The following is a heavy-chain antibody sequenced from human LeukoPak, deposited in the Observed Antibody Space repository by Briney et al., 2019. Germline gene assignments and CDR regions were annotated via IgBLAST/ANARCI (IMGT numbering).Heavy chain of an antibody. CDR3: ASREYDSSGYYLYYFDY. J-gene: IGHJ4*02. CDR1: GDSFSSCA. Sequence: ASVKVSCKASGDSFSSCAFSWVRQAPGQGLEWMGRIIPILDTANYAQNFQGRVTITADKSTSTVYMEVSSLRSEDTAVYYCASREYDSSGYYLYYFDYWGQGTLVTVSS. CDR2: IIPILDTA. V-gene: IGHV1-69*04. D-gene: IGHD3-22*01.